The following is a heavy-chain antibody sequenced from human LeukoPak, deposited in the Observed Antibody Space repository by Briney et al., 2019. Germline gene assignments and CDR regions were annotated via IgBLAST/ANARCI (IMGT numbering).Heavy chain of an antibody. CDR1: GYTFTGYY. CDR2: ISAYNGNT. CDR3: AIGSLLTGYYY. D-gene: IGHD3-9*01. Sequence: ASVKVSCKASGYTFTGYYMHWVRQAPGQGLEWMGWISAYNGNTNYAQKLQGRVTMTTDTSTSTAYMELRSLRSDDTAVYYCAIGSLLTGYYYWGQGTLVTVSS. V-gene: IGHV1-18*04. J-gene: IGHJ4*02.